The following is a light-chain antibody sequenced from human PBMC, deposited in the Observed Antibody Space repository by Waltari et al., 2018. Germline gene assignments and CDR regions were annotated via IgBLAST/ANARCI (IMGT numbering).Light chain of an antibody. CDR3: AAWDDSLSGWV. V-gene: IGLV1-47*01. CDR2: RNN. Sequence: QSVLTQPPSVSVTPGQRVTISCSGSSSNIGSNYVHWYQHLPGTAPKLLIYRNNQRPPGVPDRFSGSKSGTSASLAISGLRSEDEADYYCAAWDDSLSGWVFGGGPKLTVL. J-gene: IGLJ3*02. CDR1: SSNIGSNY.